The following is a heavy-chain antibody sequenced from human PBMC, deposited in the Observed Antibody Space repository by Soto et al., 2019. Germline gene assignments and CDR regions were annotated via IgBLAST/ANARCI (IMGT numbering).Heavy chain of an antibody. D-gene: IGHD3-3*01. CDR2: IDGNGISK. CDR3: EKDYEFFVN. V-gene: IGHV3-23*01. Sequence: VGSLRLSCEGSGFTLGSHSMTWVRQAPGKGLEWVSAIDGNGISKYYADSVKGRFTISRDNSKNTLYLQMNSLGPEDTAVYFCEKDYEFFVNWGQGTLVTVSS. CDR1: GFTLGSHS. J-gene: IGHJ4*02.